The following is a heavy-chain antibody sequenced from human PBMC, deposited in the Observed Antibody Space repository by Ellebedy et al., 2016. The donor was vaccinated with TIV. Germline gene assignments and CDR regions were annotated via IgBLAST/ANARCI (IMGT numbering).Heavy chain of an antibody. Sequence: PGGSLRLSCSAWGFSFSNFWMSWVRQAPGKRLERVAHIKTDGSETYYVESVKGRFTISIENAKNALFLQMDGLGVDDSAVYYCVGFGVFNRWGQGAPVTVSS. CDR3: VGFGVFNR. CDR1: GFSFSNFW. CDR2: IKTDGSET. V-gene: IGHV3-7*01. D-gene: IGHD3-3*01. J-gene: IGHJ4*02.